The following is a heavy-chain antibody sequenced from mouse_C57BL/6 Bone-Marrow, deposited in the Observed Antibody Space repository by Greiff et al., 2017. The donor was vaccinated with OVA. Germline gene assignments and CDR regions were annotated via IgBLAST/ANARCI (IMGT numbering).Heavy chain of an antibody. Sequence: QVHVKQPGAELVRPGSSVKLSCKASGYTFTSYWMDWVKQRPGQGLEWIGNIYPSDSETPYNQKFKDKATLTVDKSSSTAYMQLSSLTSEDSAVYYCARRDGYYAFDYWGQGTTLTVSS. CDR2: IYPSDSET. J-gene: IGHJ2*01. CDR1: GYTFTSYW. CDR3: ARRDGYYAFDY. V-gene: IGHV1-61*01. D-gene: IGHD2-3*01.